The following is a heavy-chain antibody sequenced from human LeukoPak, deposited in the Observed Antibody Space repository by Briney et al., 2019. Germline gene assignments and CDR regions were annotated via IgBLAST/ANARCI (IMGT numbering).Heavy chain of an antibody. CDR1: GGSISSYY. CDR2: IYYSGST. D-gene: IGHD2-2*01. CDR3: AGGYQLLFSSGYGMDV. Sequence: SETLSPTCTVSGGSISSYYWSWLRQPPGKGLEGIGYIYYSGSTNYNPSLKSRVTISVDTSKNQFSLKLSSVTAADTAVYYCAGGYQLLFSSGYGMDVWGQGTTVTVSS. J-gene: IGHJ6*02. V-gene: IGHV4-59*01.